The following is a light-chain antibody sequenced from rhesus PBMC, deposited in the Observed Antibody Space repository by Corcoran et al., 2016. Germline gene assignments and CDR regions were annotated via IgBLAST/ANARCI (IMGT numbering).Light chain of an antibody. CDR2: KKS. CDR3: QEGKTVTWT. Sequence: EIVLTQSPTSMAVSQGERVTISCTASSNVNTNYLHWYQHKPGFPPSLLVYKKSSLPSGVPARFSGSGAGTPYTLTSSRMEAEDAANDYGQEGKTVTWTFGQGTKVEIK. CDR1: SNVNTN. V-gene: IGKV3-17*03. J-gene: IGKJ1*01.